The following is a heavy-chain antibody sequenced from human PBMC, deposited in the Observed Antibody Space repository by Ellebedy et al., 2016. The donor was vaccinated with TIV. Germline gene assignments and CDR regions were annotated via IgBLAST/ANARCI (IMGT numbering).Heavy chain of an antibody. V-gene: IGHV4-39*01. CDR3: ARNPALPRGRFDT. CDR1: GGSISNSDYY. CDR2: IYYSGSD. J-gene: IGHJ5*02. Sequence: MPSETLSPTCTVPGGSISNSDYYWNCIRQPPGTGLEWIGSIYYSGSDYYNPSLKSRVTVSVDTSKNQFSLNLGCVPAADTAVYYCARNPALPRGRFDTWGQGTLVTVSS.